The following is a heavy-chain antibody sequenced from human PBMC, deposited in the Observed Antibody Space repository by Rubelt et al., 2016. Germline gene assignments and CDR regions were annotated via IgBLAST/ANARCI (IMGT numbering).Heavy chain of an antibody. CDR1: GFTFSTFS. Sequence: EVQLVESGGGLVQPGGSLRLSCAASGFTFSTFSMTRVRQAPGKGLEWVANINQAGSEEHYVGSVKGRFTISRDNTKNSLYLQMNNLSAEDTAVYYCAGGRNGALWGQGTLVIVSS. CDR3: AGGRNGAL. J-gene: IGHJ4*02. CDR2: INQAGSEE. D-gene: IGHD2-8*01. V-gene: IGHV3-7*03.